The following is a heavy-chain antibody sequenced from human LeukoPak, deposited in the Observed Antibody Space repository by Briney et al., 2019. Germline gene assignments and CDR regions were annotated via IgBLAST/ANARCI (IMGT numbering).Heavy chain of an antibody. CDR3: AKDLEGHGSYGDYTLGY. Sequence: GGSLRLSCAASGFTFSSYAMSWVRQAPGKGLEWVSAISGSGGSTYYADSVKGRFTISRDNSKNTLYLQMNSLRAEDTAVYYCAKDLEGHGSYGDYTLGYWGQGTLVTVSS. CDR2: ISGSGGST. J-gene: IGHJ4*02. CDR1: GFTFSSYA. V-gene: IGHV3-23*01. D-gene: IGHD4-17*01.